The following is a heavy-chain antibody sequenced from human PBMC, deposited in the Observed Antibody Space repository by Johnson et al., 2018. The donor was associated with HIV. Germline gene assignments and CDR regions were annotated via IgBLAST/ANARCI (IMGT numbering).Heavy chain of an antibody. CDR3: ARSPSQLFPSDI. Sequence: QVQLVESGGGVVKPGGSLRLSCAAYGFTFSDYYMNWIRQAPGKGLEWLADITSSGNTIYYADSVKGRFTISRDNAKNSLYLQMNSLRAEDTAVYYCARSPSQLFPSDIWGQGTMVTVSS. V-gene: IGHV3-11*04. J-gene: IGHJ3*02. CDR1: GFTFSDYY. CDR2: ITSSGNTI.